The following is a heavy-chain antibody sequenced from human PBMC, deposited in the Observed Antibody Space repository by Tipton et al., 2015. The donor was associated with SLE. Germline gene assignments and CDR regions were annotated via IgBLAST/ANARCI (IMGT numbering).Heavy chain of an antibody. CDR1: GFTFDDYG. Sequence: SLRLSCAASGFTFDDYGMHWVRQAPGKGLEWVAFIRYDGSNKYYADSVKGRFTISRDNSKNTLYVQMNSLRAEDTAVYYCAKGGIDYYGSGSYPDAFDIWGQGTMVTVSS. D-gene: IGHD3-10*01. V-gene: IGHV3-30*02. CDR3: AKGGIDYYGSGSYPDAFDI. CDR2: IRYDGSNK. J-gene: IGHJ3*02.